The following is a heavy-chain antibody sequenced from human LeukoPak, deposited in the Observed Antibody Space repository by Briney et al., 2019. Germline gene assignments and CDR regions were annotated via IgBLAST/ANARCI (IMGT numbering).Heavy chain of an antibody. CDR1: EFTFSTYA. J-gene: IGHJ4*02. D-gene: IGHD6-19*01. CDR3: AKFESSGWYGPVYFDY. CDR2: ISRDGLDT. V-gene: IGHV3-30*18. Sequence: PGGSLRLSCAASEFTFSTYAMHWVRQAPGKGPEWVAVISRDGLDTYYADSVKGRFTISRDNSKNTLYLQMNSLRAEDTAVYYCAKFESSGWYGPVYFDYWGQGTLVTVSS.